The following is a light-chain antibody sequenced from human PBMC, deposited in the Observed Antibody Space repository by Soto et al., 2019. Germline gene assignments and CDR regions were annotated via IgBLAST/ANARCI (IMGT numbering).Light chain of an antibody. Sequence: QLVLTQPPSASGSPGQSVAISCTGTSRDVGGQNYVSWYQQHPGKAPKLIIYAVSNRPSGVPDRFSGSKSGNTASLTISGLRAEDEADYYCCSHAGNNNYVFGTGTKLTGL. CDR1: SRDVGGQNY. CDR2: AVS. J-gene: IGLJ1*01. CDR3: CSHAGNNNYV. V-gene: IGLV2-8*01.